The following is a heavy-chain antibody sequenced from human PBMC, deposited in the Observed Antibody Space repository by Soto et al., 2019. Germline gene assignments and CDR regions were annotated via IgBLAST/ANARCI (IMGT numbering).Heavy chain of an antibody. CDR2: INHSGST. Sequence: LSLTCAVYGGSFSGYYWSWIREPPGKGLEWIGEINHSGSTNYNPSLKSRVTISVDTSKNQFSLKLSSVTAADTAVYYCARDIVVVPAAGGWFDPWGQGTLVTVSS. J-gene: IGHJ5*02. CDR3: ARDIVVVPAAGGWFDP. D-gene: IGHD2-2*01. CDR1: GGSFSGYY. V-gene: IGHV4-34*01.